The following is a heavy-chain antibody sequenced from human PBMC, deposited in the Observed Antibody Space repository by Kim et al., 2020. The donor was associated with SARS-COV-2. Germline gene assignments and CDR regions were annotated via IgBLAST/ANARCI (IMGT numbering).Heavy chain of an antibody. Sequence: SETLSLTCAVYGGSFSGYYWSWIRQPPGKGLEWIGEINHSGSTNYNPSLKSRVTISVNTSKNQFSLKLTSVTAADTAVYYCARRRWLRYYGVDVWGQGTTVTVSS. CDR3: ARRRWLRYYGVDV. CDR1: GGSFSGYY. CDR2: INHSGST. D-gene: IGHD5-12*01. J-gene: IGHJ6*02. V-gene: IGHV4-34*01.